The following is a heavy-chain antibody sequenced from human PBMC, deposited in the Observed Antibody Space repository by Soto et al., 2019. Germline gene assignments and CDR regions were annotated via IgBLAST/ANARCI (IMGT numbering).Heavy chain of an antibody. CDR2: IYYSGST. CDR3: ARLNIVVVTAPYYFDY. Sequence: SETLSRTCTVSGGSMSSSSYYWGWIRQPPGKGLEWIGSIYYSGSTYYNPSLKSRVTISVDTSKNQFSLKLSSVTAADTAVYYCARLNIVVVTAPYYFDYWRQGTLVTVSS. CDR1: GGSMSSSSYY. D-gene: IGHD2-21*02. V-gene: IGHV4-39*01. J-gene: IGHJ4*02.